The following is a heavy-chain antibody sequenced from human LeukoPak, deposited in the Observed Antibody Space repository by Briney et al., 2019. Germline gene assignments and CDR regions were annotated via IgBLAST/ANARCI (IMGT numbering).Heavy chain of an antibody. CDR2: IHHSGST. V-gene: IGHV4-34*01. J-gene: IGHJ4*02. CDR1: GGSFSGYY. CDR3: ARSRGWLQSHPLGY. Sequence: SETLSLTCAVYGGSFSGYYWSWIRQPPGKGLECIGEIHHSGSTDYNPSLKSRVTLSVDTSKNQFSLKLSSVTAADTAVYYCARSRGWLQSHPLGYWGQGTLVTVSS. D-gene: IGHD5-24*01.